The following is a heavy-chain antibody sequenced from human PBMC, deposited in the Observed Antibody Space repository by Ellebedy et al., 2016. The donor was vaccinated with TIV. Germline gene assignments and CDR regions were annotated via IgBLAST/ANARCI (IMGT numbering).Heavy chain of an antibody. V-gene: IGHV3-23*01. CDR3: AKFQGGTFDV. CDR2: ISRSGGTT. J-gene: IGHJ3*01. CDR1: GFNFNNYA. Sequence: GESLKISCTASGFNFNNYAMTWVRQAPGKGLEWVSAISRSGGTTYYADSVKGRFTISRDNSKDTLYLQMNSLRVEDTAVYYCAKFQGGTFDVWGQGTMVTVSS.